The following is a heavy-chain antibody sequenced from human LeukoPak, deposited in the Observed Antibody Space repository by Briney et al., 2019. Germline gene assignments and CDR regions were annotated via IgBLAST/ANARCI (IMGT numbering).Heavy chain of an antibody. CDR1: RFSLSTRAGG. D-gene: IGHD6-19*01. J-gene: IGHJ4*02. CDR2: IYLDEDK. Sequence: DSGPTLVNPTQTLTLTCTFSRFSLSTRAGGVGWIRHPPEKSLEWLALIYLDEDKRYSPPLKRRLTITKDTSKNPVFITMNNMDPVDTATYYCARVASSGWYDRDYWGQGTLVTVSS. V-gene: IGHV2-5*02. CDR3: ARVASSGWYDRDY.